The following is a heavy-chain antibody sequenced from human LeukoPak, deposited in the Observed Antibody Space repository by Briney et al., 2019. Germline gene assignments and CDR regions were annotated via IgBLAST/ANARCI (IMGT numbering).Heavy chain of an antibody. CDR3: ATSGMTTVTSLDY. CDR2: IYPGDSDT. J-gene: IGHJ4*02. V-gene: IGHV5-51*01. CDR1: GYLFTSYW. D-gene: IGHD4-17*01. Sequence: GESLKISCQGSGYLFTSYWIRWVRPLPGKGLEWMGIIYPGDSDTRYSPSFQGQVTISADKSISTAYLQWSSLKASDTAMYYCATSGMTTVTSLDYWGQGTLVTVSS.